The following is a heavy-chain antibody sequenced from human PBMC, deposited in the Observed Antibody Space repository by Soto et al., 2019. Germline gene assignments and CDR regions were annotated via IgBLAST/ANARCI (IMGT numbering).Heavy chain of an antibody. CDR3: ARVKLRAADAFDI. Sequence: GGSLRLSCVGSGFTFSNYWMHWVRQAPGKGLEWVSSISSSSSSIYYADSVKGRFTISRDNAKNSLYLQMNSLRAEDTAVYYCARVKLRAADAFDIWGQGTMVTVSS. CDR2: ISSSSSSI. D-gene: IGHD4-17*01. CDR1: GFTFSNYW. J-gene: IGHJ3*02. V-gene: IGHV3-21*01.